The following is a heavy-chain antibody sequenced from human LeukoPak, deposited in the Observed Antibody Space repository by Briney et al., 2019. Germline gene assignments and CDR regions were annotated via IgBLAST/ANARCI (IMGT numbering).Heavy chain of an antibody. CDR2: IIPIFGTA. V-gene: IGHV1-69*06. Sequence: SVTVSCKASGGTFSSYAISWVRQAPGQGLEWMGGIIPIFGTANYAQKFQGRVTITADKSTSTAYMELSSLRSEDTAVYYCARARLGYCTNGVCYSNAFDIWGQGTMVTVSS. CDR1: GGTFSSYA. CDR3: ARARLGYCTNGVCYSNAFDI. D-gene: IGHD2-8*01. J-gene: IGHJ3*02.